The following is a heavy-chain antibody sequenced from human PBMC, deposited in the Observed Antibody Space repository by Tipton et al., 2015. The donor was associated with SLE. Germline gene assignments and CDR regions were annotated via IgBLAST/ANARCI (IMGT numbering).Heavy chain of an antibody. CDR1: GGSISSYY. CDR2: IYYSGST. CDR3: ARTFPYGGFDP. D-gene: IGHD4-23*01. J-gene: IGHJ5*02. V-gene: IGHV4-59*01. Sequence: TLSLTCTVSGGSISSYYWSWIRQPPGKGLEWIGYIYYSGSTNYNPSLKSRVTISVDTSKNQFSLKLSYVTAADTAVYYCARTFPYGGFDPWGQGTLVTVSS.